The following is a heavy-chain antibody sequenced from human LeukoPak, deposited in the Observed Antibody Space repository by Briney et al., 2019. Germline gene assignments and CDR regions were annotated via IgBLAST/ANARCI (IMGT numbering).Heavy chain of an antibody. Sequence: PGRSLRLSCAASGFTFSSYAMHWVRQAPAKGLEWVAIISYDGSNEYYADSVKGRFTISRDNSKNTMFLQMSSLRAEDTAVYYCARVRGAVIVLAAVDYWGQGTLVTVSS. V-gene: IGHV3-30*04. CDR3: ARVRGAVIVLAAVDY. CDR1: GFTFSSYA. J-gene: IGHJ4*02. CDR2: ISYDGSNE. D-gene: IGHD2/OR15-2a*01.